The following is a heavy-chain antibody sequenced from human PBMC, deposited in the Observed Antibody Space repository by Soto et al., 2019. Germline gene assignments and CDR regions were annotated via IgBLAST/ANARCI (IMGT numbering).Heavy chain of an antibody. Sequence: PSETLSLTCAVSGGSISSSNWWSWVRQPPGKGLEWLGEIYHSGSTNYNPSLKSRVTISVDKSKNQFSLKLSSVTAADTAVYYCARGSGYSGYDATYYYYYYMDVWGKGTTVTVSS. CDR2: IYHSGST. D-gene: IGHD5-12*01. CDR3: ARGSGYSGYDATYYYYYYMDV. V-gene: IGHV4-4*02. J-gene: IGHJ6*03. CDR1: GGSISSSNW.